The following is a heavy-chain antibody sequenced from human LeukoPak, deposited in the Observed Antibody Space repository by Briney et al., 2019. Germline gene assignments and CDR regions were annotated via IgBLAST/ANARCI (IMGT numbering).Heavy chain of an antibody. J-gene: IGHJ4*02. D-gene: IGHD3-22*01. CDR2: INHSGST. Sequence: SETLSLTCAVYGGSFSGYYWSWIRQPPGKGLEWIGEINHSGSTNYNPSLKSRVTISVDTSKNQFSLELSSVTAADTAVYYCASGDDSSGYDYWGQGTLVTVSS. V-gene: IGHV4-34*01. CDR1: GGSFSGYY. CDR3: ASGDDSSGYDY.